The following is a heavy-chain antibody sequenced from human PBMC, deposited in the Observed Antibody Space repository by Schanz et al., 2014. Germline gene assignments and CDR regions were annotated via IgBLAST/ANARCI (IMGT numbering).Heavy chain of an antibody. CDR3: VRERTNYGGNSYFFDH. V-gene: IGHV3-21*01. J-gene: IGHJ4*02. D-gene: IGHD2-21*02. Sequence: EVQLLESGGGLAQPGGSLRLSCAASGFTFNIYAMSWVRQAPGKGLEWVSSISSRSSHIYYADSVKGRFTVSRDNAKNSVYLQMNGLRVEDTAVYYCVRERTNYGGNSYFFDHWGQGTLXTVSS. CDR1: GFTFNIYA. CDR2: ISSRSSHI.